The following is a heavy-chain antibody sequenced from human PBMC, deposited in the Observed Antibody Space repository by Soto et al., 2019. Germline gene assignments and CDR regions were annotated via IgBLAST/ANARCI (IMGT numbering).Heavy chain of an antibody. V-gene: IGHV1-69*02. Sequence: SVKVSCKASGGALSSYTISSVRHAPGQGLEWMGRIIPILGIANYAQKFQGRVTITADKSTSTAYMELSSLRSEDTAVYYCARVQGGTNYYYYYGMDVWGQGTTVTVSS. CDR2: IIPILGIA. J-gene: IGHJ6*02. CDR1: GGALSSYT. D-gene: IGHD3-16*01. CDR3: ARVQGGTNYYYYYGMDV.